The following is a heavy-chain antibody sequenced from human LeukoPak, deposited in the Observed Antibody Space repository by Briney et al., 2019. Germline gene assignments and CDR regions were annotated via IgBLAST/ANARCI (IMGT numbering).Heavy chain of an antibody. CDR1: GFSFSSYA. J-gene: IGHJ4*02. Sequence: PGGSLRLSCATSGFSFSSYAMSWVRQAPGKGLEWVSAMSSSDDGRYYAASVRGRFTISRDTSRSTLYLQMNSLRAEDAAVYYCARVVRSSGWPIDYWGQGTLVTVSS. V-gene: IGHV3-23*01. CDR2: MSSSDDGR. CDR3: ARVVRSSGWPIDY. D-gene: IGHD6-19*01.